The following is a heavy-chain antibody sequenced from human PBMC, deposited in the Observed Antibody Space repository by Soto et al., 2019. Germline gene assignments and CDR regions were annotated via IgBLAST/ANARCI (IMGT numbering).Heavy chain of an antibody. CDR3: ARSREFDY. CDR2: IFPSGAT. CDR1: GGSLSGATYS. J-gene: IGHJ4*02. V-gene: IGHV4-30-2*01. Sequence: SETLSLTCGVSGGSLSGATYSWNWIRQPPGEGLEWIGYIFPSGATYYNPSLKSRVTISIDVSKNQFSLSLRSLTAADTAVYYCARSREFDYWSQGTLVTVSS.